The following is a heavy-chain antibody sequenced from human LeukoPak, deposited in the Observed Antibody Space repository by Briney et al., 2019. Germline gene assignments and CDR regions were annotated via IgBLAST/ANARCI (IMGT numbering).Heavy chain of an antibody. D-gene: IGHD4-17*01. CDR2: INHSGST. CDR1: GGSFSGYY. CDR3: ARDGYVDYVVPYFQH. V-gene: IGHV4-34*01. Sequence: SETLSLTCAVYGGSFSGYYWSWIRQPPGKGLEWIGEINHSGSTNYNPSLKSRVTISVDTSKNQFSLKLSSVTAADTAVYYCARDGYVDYVVPYFQHWGQGTLVTVSS. J-gene: IGHJ1*01.